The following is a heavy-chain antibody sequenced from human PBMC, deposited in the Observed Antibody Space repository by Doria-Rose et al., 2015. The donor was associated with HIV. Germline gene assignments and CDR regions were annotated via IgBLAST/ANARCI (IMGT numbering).Heavy chain of an antibody. CDR2: IYSSGST. CDR1: GGSISSYY. D-gene: IGHD3-10*01. CDR3: ARFRPSRGIYYSLDV. V-gene: IGHV4-4*09. Sequence: LSLTCTFSGGSISSYYWNWIRQPPGKGLEWIGYIYSSGSTHYNSSLKSRVTLSIDTSKNQFSLKLSSVTAADTAVYYCARFRPSRGIYYSLDVWGKGTTVTVSS. J-gene: IGHJ6*03.